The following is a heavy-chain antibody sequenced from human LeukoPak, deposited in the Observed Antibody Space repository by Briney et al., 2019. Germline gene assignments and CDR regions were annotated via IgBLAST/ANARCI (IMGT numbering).Heavy chain of an antibody. CDR2: ISSNGGST. Sequence: PGGSLRLSCADSGFTFSSYAMHWVRQAPGKGLEYVSAISSNGGSTYYANSVKGRFTISRDNSKNTLYLQMGSLRAEDMAVYYCARVSGSYPWYDYWGQGTLVTVSS. CDR1: GFTFSSYA. J-gene: IGHJ4*02. D-gene: IGHD1-26*01. V-gene: IGHV3-64*01. CDR3: ARVSGSYPWYDY.